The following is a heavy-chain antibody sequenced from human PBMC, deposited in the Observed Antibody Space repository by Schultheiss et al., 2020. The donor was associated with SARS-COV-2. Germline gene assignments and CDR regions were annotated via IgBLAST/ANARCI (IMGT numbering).Heavy chain of an antibody. Sequence: SETLSLTCTVSGGSISSYYWSWIRQPAGKGLEWIGSIYYSGSTYYNPSLKSRVTISVDTSKNQFSLKLSSVTAADTAVYYCASSDGYSSSWYFRYFQHWGQGTLVTVS. CDR3: ASSDGYSSSWYFRYFQH. V-gene: IGHV4-59*05. D-gene: IGHD6-13*01. J-gene: IGHJ1*01. CDR1: GGSISSYY. CDR2: IYYSGST.